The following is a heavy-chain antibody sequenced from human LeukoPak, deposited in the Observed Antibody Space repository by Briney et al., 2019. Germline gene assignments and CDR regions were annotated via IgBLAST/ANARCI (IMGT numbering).Heavy chain of an antibody. CDR3: ARVADSSGTNFDY. CDR1: GGSISSYY. V-gene: IGHV4-59*01. Sequence: SETLSLTCTVSGGSISSYYWSWIRQPPGKGLEWIGYTYYSGSANYNPSLKSRVTISVDTSKNQFSLKLSSVTAADTAVYYCARVADSSGTNFDYWGQGTLVTVSS. J-gene: IGHJ4*02. CDR2: TYYSGSA. D-gene: IGHD3-22*01.